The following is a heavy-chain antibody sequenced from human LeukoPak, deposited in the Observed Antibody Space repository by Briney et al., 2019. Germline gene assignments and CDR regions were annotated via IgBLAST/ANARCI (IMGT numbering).Heavy chain of an antibody. D-gene: IGHD3-3*01. CDR3: ARNQYDFWSGYYTRSPQYGMDV. J-gene: IGHJ6*01. Sequence: GSLRLSCAASGFTFIIYWMSWVGQAPGKGREGVANIKQEGSEKYYVDSMKGGFTISRDNAKNSLYLQMNSLRAEDTAVYYCARNQYDFWSGYYTRSPQYGMDVWGQGTTVTVSS. V-gene: IGHV3-7*03. CDR2: IKQEGSEK. CDR1: GFTFIIYW.